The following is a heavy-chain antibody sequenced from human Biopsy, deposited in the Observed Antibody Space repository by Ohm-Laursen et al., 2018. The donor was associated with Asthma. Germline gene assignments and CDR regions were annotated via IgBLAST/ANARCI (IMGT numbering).Heavy chain of an antibody. J-gene: IGHJ6*02. V-gene: IGHV1-69*13. CDR2: IIPIFGTA. D-gene: IGHD1-7*01. CDR1: GYTFTSYG. Sequence: SVKVSCKVSGYTFTSYGISWVRQAPGQGLEWMGGIIPIFGTANYAQKFQGRVTITADESTSTAYMELSSLRSEDTAVYYCARDPHNSYLAPLRTKFNYYYYGMDVWGQGTTVTVSS. CDR3: ARDPHNSYLAPLRTKFNYYYYGMDV.